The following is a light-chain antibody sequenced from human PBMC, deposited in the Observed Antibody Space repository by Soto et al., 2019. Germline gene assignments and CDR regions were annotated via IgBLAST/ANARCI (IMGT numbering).Light chain of an antibody. CDR2: GAS. CDR1: QSVSSN. Sequence: IRVEQSAATLSVSPGARGTLSCRASQSVSSNLAWYQQKPGQAPRLLIYGASARATGIPSRFSGSVSGTEFTLTISSLQSEDFAVYYCQQYNKWPRPFGQVTKVAIK. V-gene: IGKV3-15*01. CDR3: QQYNKWPRP. J-gene: IGKJ1*01.